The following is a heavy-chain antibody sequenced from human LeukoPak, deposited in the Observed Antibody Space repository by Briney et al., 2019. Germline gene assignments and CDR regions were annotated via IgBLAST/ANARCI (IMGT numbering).Heavy chain of an antibody. CDR1: GFALRSYE. V-gene: IGHV3-48*03. Sequence: PGGSLRLSCAASGFALRSYEMNWVRQAPGKGLEWVAYISESGSDIYYADSVKGRFTISRDNAKNSIYLQVNSLRAEDTAVYYCARDSGHCDDNSCHHFDDWGQGTLVTVSS. CDR2: ISESGSDI. CDR3: ARDSGHCDDNSCHHFDD. D-gene: IGHD3-22*01. J-gene: IGHJ4*02.